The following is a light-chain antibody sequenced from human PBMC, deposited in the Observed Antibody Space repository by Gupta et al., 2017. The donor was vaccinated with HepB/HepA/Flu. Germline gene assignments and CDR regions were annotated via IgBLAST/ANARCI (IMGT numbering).Light chain of an antibody. V-gene: IGKV1-5*03. CDR2: KAS. CDR1: QSIGTW. Sequence: DIQLSQPPSHLSSSVGDRVTLTCRASQSIGTWLAWYQQKPGKAPKLLIYKASSLESGVPSRFSGSGSGTEFTLTISSLQPDDFATYYCQHYSTYWTFGQGTKVEIK. J-gene: IGKJ1*01. CDR3: QHYSTYWT.